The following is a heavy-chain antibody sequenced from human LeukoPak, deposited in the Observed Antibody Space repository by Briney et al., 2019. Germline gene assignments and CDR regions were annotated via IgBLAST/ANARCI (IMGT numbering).Heavy chain of an antibody. D-gene: IGHD2-2*01. CDR1: GGSISSYY. CDR2: IYTSGST. J-gene: IGHJ4*02. Sequence: SETLSLTCTVSGGSISSYYWSWIRQPAGKGLEWIGRIYTSGSTNYNPSLKSRVTISVDTSKNQFSLKLSSVTAADTAVYYCARVRVVPAVWGGDYFDYWGQGTLVTVSS. CDR3: ARVRVVPAVWGGDYFDY. V-gene: IGHV4-4*07.